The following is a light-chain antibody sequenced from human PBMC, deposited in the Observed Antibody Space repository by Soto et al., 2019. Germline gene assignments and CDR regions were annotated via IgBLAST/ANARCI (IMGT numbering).Light chain of an antibody. V-gene: IGLV2-8*01. J-gene: IGLJ1*01. CDR2: EVT. CDR1: SXDVGGYNF. Sequence: QSALTQPPSASGSPGQSVTISCTGTSXDVGGYNFVSWYRQYPGKAPQLIIYEVTKRPSGFPDRFSGSKSGNTASLTVSGLQAEDEADYYCSSYAATNNYVFGSGTKVTVL. CDR3: SSYAATNNYV.